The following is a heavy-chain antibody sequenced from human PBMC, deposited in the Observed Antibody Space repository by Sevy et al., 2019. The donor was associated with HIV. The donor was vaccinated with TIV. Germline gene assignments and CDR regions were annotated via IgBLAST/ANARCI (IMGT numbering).Heavy chain of an antibody. CDR1: GFTFDDYT. V-gene: IGHV3-43*01. CDR3: AKGAHYYDSSGPGDY. Sequence: GGSLRLSCAASGFTFDDYTMHWVRQAPGKGLEWISLISWDGGSTYYADSVKGRFTISRDNSKNCLYLQMNSLRTEDTALSCCAKGAHYYDSSGPGDYWGQGTLVTVSS. CDR2: ISWDGGST. J-gene: IGHJ4*02. D-gene: IGHD3-22*01.